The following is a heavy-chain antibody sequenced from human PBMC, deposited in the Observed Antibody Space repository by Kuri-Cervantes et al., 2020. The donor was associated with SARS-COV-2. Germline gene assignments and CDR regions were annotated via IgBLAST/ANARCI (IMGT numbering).Heavy chain of an antibody. CDR2: ISVSDGDT. Sequence: GGSLRLSCAASGFTFSSYAMAWVRQAPGKGLEWVSDISVSDGDTHYADSVRGRFTISRDNSKNTLYLQVNSLRAEDTAVYFCAKVNGILGSAWYGRAHFDYWGQGTLVTVSS. D-gene: IGHD6-19*01. V-gene: IGHV3-23*01. CDR3: AKVNGILGSAWYGRAHFDY. J-gene: IGHJ4*02. CDR1: GFTFSSYA.